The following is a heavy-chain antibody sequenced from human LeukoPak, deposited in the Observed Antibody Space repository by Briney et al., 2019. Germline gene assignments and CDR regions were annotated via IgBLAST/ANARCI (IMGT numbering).Heavy chain of an antibody. Sequence: GGSLRLSCAVSGFTVSSNYMSWVRQAPGKGLEWVSVIYISGRTYYADSVKGRFTISRDNSKNTLYLQMSSLRAEDTAVYYCARGRPHGNDYWGQGTLVTVSS. CDR1: GFTVSSNY. V-gene: IGHV3-53*01. D-gene: IGHD4-23*01. J-gene: IGHJ4*02. CDR3: ARGRPHGNDY. CDR2: IYISGRT.